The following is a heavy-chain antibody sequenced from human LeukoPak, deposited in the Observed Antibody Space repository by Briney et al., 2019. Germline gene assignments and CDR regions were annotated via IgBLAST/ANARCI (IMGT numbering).Heavy chain of an antibody. J-gene: IGHJ6*02. CDR3: AGVRQQLVRYYYYGMDV. V-gene: IGHV3-30-3*01. CDR2: ISYDGSNK. Sequence: PGGSLRLSCAASGFTFSSYAMHWVRQAPGKGLEWVAVISYDGSNKYYADSVKGRFTISRDNSKNTLYLQMNSLRAEDTAVYYCAGVRQQLVRYYYYGMDVWGQGTTVTVSS. D-gene: IGHD6-13*01. CDR1: GFTFSSYA.